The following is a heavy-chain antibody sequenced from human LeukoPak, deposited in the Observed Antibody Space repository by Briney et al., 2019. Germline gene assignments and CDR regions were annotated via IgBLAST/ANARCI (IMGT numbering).Heavy chain of an antibody. J-gene: IGHJ4*02. CDR1: GGSISSYY. CDR3: ARGGPPTVTRFDY. V-gene: IGHV4-59*01. Sequence: PSETLSLTCTVSGGSISSYYWSWIRQPPGKGLEWIGYIYYSGSTNYNPSLKSRVTISVDTSKNQFSLKLRSVTAADTAVYYCARGGPPTVTRFDYRGQGTLVTVS. D-gene: IGHD4-17*01. CDR2: IYYSGST.